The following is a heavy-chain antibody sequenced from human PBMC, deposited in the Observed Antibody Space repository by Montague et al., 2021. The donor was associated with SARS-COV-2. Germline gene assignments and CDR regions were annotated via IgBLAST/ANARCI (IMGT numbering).Heavy chain of an antibody. J-gene: IGHJ6*04. D-gene: IGHD3-3*01. CDR1: GFTFSRHD. V-gene: IGHV3-13*01. CDR2: IGTAGDT. CDR3: ARAHADSVYHFWSGSVTSTSLDV. Sequence: SLRLSCAASGFTFSRHDMHWVRQSPGNGLQWVSAIGTAGDTYYEGSVEGRFTISREDAKSSLSLQMTSLTAGDTAVYYCARAHADSVYHFWSGSVTSTSLDVWGKGTAVTVSS.